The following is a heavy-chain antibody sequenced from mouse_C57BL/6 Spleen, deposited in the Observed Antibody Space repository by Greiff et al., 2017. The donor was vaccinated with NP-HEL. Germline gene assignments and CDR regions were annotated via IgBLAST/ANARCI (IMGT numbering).Heavy chain of an antibody. Sequence: QVQLQQPGAELVKPGASVKMSCKASGYTFTSYWITWVKQRPGQGLEWIGDIYPGSGSTNYNEKFKSKATLTVDTSSSTAYMQLSSLTSEDSAVYYCARKGLRQGDWYFDVWGTGTTVTVSS. J-gene: IGHJ1*03. CDR2: IYPGSGST. D-gene: IGHD2-4*01. V-gene: IGHV1-55*01. CDR3: ARKGLRQGDWYFDV. CDR1: GYTFTSYW.